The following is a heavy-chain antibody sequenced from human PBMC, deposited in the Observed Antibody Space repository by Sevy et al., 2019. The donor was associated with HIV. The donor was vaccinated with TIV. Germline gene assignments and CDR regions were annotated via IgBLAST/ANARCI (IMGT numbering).Heavy chain of an antibody. Sequence: GGSLRLSCAASGFTFSSYTMHWVRQAPGKGLEWVAVISYDGSDKYYADSVKGRFTISRDNSKNTLYLQMNSLRAEDTGVYYCNSGAGKIDVWGQGTTVTVSS. V-gene: IGHV3-30-3*01. CDR2: ISYDGSDK. D-gene: IGHD6-19*01. CDR3: NSGAGKIDV. CDR1: GFTFSSYT. J-gene: IGHJ6*02.